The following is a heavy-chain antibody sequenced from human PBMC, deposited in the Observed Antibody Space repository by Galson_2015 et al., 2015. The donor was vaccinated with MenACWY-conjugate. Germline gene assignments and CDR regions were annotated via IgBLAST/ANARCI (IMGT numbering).Heavy chain of an antibody. V-gene: IGHV4-59*13. Sequence: ETLSLTCSVSGASISTDYWSWIRQPPGRGLGWFGIIHYSGSTKYNPPLKTRITMSLDKPENQFSLKLSSVTAADPAVYYCARWVAVKMIEYCGQGTLVTVSS. CDR3: ARWVAVKMIEY. CDR2: IHYSGST. J-gene: IGHJ4*02. D-gene: IGHD6-19*01. CDR1: GASISTDY.